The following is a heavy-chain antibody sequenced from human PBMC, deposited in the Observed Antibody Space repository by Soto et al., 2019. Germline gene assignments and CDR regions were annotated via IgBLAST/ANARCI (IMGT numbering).Heavy chain of an antibody. Sequence: LSLTRSVDAGCFIGSYCSWIRQPPGQGLEWIRESNHSGSNNYAPSLKSLVTISVDTSKNQFSLKLSSVTAADTAVYYCARPTYYYGSGSYSLGFYPRGQGTLGTVSS. J-gene: IGHJ5*02. CDR3: ARPTYYYGSGSYSLGFYP. D-gene: IGHD3-10*01. V-gene: IGHV4-34*01. CDR2: SNHSGSN. CDR1: AGCFIGSY.